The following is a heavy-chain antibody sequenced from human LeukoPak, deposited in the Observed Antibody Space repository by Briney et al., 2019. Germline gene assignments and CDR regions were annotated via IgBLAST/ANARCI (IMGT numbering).Heavy chain of an antibody. CDR2: ISAYNGNT. J-gene: IGHJ4*02. CDR3: ARVGYRHYYGSGSYYPIDY. V-gene: IGHV1-18*01. Sequence: ASVKVSCKASGYTFTCYGISWVRQAPGQGLEWMGWISAYNGNTNYAQKLQGRVTMTTDTSTSTAYMELRSLRSDDTAVYYCARVGYRHYYGSGSYYPIDYWGQGTLVTVSS. CDR1: GYTFTCYG. D-gene: IGHD3-10*01.